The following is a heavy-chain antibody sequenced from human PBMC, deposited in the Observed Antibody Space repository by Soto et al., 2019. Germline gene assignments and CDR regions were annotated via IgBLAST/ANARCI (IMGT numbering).Heavy chain of an antibody. Sequence: SVKVSCKASGGTFSSYAISWVRQAPGQGLEWMGGIIPIFGTANYAQKFQGRVTITADESTGTAYMELSSLRSEDTAVYYCARDRCSGGSCYSSHYYYGMDVWGQGTTVTVSS. CDR1: GGTFSSYA. CDR3: ARDRCSGGSCYSSHYYYGMDV. CDR2: IIPIFGTA. J-gene: IGHJ6*02. V-gene: IGHV1-69*13. D-gene: IGHD2-15*01.